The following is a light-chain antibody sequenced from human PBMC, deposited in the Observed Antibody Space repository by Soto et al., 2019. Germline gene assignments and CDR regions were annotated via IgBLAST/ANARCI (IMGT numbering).Light chain of an antibody. CDR2: SNN. J-gene: IGLJ2*01. CDR1: SSNIGSNT. CDR3: AAWDDSLNGRV. V-gene: IGLV1-44*01. Sequence: QAVLTQPPSASGTPGQRVTSSCSGSSSNIGSNTVNWYQQLPGTAPKLLIYSNNQRPSGVPDRFSGYKSGTSASLAISGLQSEDEADYYCAAWDDSLNGRVFGGGTKLTVL.